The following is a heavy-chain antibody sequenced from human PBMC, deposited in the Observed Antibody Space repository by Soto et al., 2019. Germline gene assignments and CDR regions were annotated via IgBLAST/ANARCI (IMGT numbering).Heavy chain of an antibody. J-gene: IGHJ4*02. CDR2: ITWSSGYI. Sequence: ALRFSCAASGFSFDDYAMHWVLQAPGRGLEWVSGITWSSGYIGYADSVKGRFTISKDNAKNSLYLKMNSLRPEDTAVYYCAKGTYDSSGYYTAPDYWGQGTLVTVSS. V-gene: IGHV3-9*01. CDR3: AKGTYDSSGYYTAPDY. CDR1: GFSFDDYA. D-gene: IGHD3-22*01.